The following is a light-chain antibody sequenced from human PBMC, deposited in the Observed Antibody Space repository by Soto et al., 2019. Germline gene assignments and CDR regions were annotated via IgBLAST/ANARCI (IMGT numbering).Light chain of an antibody. Sequence: DIQMTQSPSSLSASVGDRVTITCQASQDISNYLNWYQQKPGKAPKLLIYDASNLETGVPSRFSARGSGTDFTFTISSLQPEDIATYYCQHYDNLPLYTFGQGTKLEIK. V-gene: IGKV1-33*01. CDR2: DAS. CDR3: QHYDNLPLYT. J-gene: IGKJ2*01. CDR1: QDISNY.